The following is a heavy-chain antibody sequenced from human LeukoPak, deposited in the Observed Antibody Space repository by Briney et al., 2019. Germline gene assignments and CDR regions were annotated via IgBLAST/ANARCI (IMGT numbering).Heavy chain of an antibody. Sequence: PGGSLRLSCAVSGFNFSTYWIHWVRQAPGKGPVWVSLINSDGSATTYGDSAKGRFTVSRDNAKNSLYLQMNSLRAEDTALYYCAKDAEPYCGGDCYSNVYYYYYMDVWGKGTTVTVSS. D-gene: IGHD2-21*02. J-gene: IGHJ6*03. CDR1: GFNFSTYW. V-gene: IGHV3-74*03. CDR2: INSDGSAT. CDR3: AKDAEPYCGGDCYSNVYYYYYMDV.